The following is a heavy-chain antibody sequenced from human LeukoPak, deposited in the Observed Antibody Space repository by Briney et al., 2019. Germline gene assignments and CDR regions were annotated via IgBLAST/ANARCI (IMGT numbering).Heavy chain of an antibody. D-gene: IGHD2-15*01. CDR1: GYTFTSYG. CDR2: INAYNGNT. J-gene: IGHJ4*02. Sequence: ASVKVSCKASGYTFTSYGISWVRQAPGQGLEWMGWINAYNGNTNYAQKLQGRVTMTTDTSTSTAYMELRSLRSDDTAVYYCARGRREYCSGGSCYPNIDYWGQGTLVTVSS. CDR3: ARGRREYCSGGSCYPNIDY. V-gene: IGHV1-18*01.